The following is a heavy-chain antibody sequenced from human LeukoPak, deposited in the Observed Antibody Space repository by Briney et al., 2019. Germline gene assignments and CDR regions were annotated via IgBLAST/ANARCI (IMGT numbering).Heavy chain of an antibody. CDR2: IKQDGSEK. J-gene: IGHJ5*02. CDR1: GFTFSSFW. D-gene: IGHD6-19*01. CDR3: ARDQGYSSA. Sequence: PGGSLRLSCAASGFTFSSFWMYWVRQAPGKGLEWVANIKQDGSEKYYVDSVKGRFSISRDNAKNSLYLQTNSLRAEDTAVYYCARDQGYSSAWGQGTLVTVSS. V-gene: IGHV3-7*01.